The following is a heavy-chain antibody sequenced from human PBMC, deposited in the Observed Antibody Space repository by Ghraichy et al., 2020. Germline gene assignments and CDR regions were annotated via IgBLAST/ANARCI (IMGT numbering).Heavy chain of an antibody. CDR2: INHSGST. D-gene: IGHD3-22*01. CDR1: GGSFSGYY. J-gene: IGHJ4*02. V-gene: IGHV4-34*01. CDR3: ARRVYDSSGYYYVYWVYFDY. Sequence: SETLSLTCTVYGGSFSGYYWSWIRQPPGKGLEWIGEINHSGSTNYNPSLKSRVTISVDTSKNQFSLKLSSVTAANTAVYYCARRVYDSSGYYYVYWVYFDYWGQGTLVTVSS.